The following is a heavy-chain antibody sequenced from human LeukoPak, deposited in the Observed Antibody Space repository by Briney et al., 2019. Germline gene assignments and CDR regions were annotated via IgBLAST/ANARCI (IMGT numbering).Heavy chain of an antibody. J-gene: IGHJ4*02. CDR2: IYYSGST. V-gene: IGHV4-59*02. D-gene: IGHD1-26*01. Sequence: SSETLSLTCTVSGGSVSSYYWSWIRQPPGKGLEWIGYIYYSGSTNYNPSLKSRVTIPVDTSKNQFSLKLSSVTAADTAVYYCARVGSGSYYAYFDYWGQGTLVTVSS. CDR3: ARVGSGSYYAYFDY. CDR1: GGSVSSYY.